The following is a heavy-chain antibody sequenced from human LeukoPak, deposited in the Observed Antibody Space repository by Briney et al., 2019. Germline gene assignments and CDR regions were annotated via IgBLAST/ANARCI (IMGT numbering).Heavy chain of an antibody. Sequence: PGGSLRLSCAASGFTFSSYSMNWVRQAPGKGLEWVSSISSSSSYIYYADSVKGRFTISRDNAKNSLYLQMNSLRAEDTAVYYCATLSPPGSPVVDYWGQGTLVTVSS. CDR1: GFTFSSYS. CDR3: ATLSPPGSPVVDY. V-gene: IGHV3-21*01. D-gene: IGHD1-1*01. CDR2: ISSSSSYI. J-gene: IGHJ4*02.